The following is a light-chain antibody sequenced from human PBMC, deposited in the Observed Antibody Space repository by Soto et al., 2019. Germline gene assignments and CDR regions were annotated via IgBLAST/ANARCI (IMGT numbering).Light chain of an antibody. V-gene: IGLV2-11*01. CDR2: DVS. CDR3: CSFAGNYIYV. J-gene: IGLJ1*01. CDR1: SSDVGGYNY. Sequence: QSVLTQPRSVSGSPGQSVTISCTGTSSDVGGYNYVSWYLQHSGKAPKVMIYDVSKRPSGVPDRFSGSKSGNTASLTISGLQSEDEADYYCCSFAGNYIYVSGTGTKVTVL.